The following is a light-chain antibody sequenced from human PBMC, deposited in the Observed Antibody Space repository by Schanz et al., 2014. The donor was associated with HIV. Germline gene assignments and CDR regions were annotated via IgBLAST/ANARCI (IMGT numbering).Light chain of an antibody. V-gene: IGKV3-15*01. Sequence: EIVMTQSPATLSVSPGERATLSCRASQSVSSNLAWYQQKPGQAPRLLIYGASTRATGIPARFSGSGSWTDFTLTISRLEPEDFAVYYCQHYGSSFGPGTKVDIK. J-gene: IGKJ3*01. CDR3: QHYGSS. CDR1: QSVSSN. CDR2: GAS.